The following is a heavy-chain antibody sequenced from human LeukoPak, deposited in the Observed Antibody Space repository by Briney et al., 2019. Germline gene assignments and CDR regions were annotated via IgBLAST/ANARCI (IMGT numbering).Heavy chain of an antibody. CDR2: ISYDGSNQ. Sequence: GGSLRLSCAASGFTLSSYAIPWVRQAPGKGLEWVAVISYDGSNQYYADSVKGRFTISRDNSKNTLYLQMNSLRAEDTSVYYCARGYYGSGSYQPFDPWGQGTLVTVSS. J-gene: IGHJ5*02. CDR1: GFTLSSYA. V-gene: IGHV3-30*04. D-gene: IGHD3-10*01. CDR3: ARGYYGSGSYQPFDP.